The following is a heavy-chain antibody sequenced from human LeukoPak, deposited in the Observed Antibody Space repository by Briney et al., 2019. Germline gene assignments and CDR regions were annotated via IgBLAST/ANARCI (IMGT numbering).Heavy chain of an antibody. V-gene: IGHV3-21*01. D-gene: IGHD3-10*01. Sequence: GGSLRLSCAASGFTFSSYSMSWVRQAPGKGLEWVSSISSSSSYIYYADSVKGRFTISRYNAKNSLYLQMNSLRAEDTAVYYCARDVLLAPREFDYWGQGTLVTVSS. CDR1: GFTFSSYS. CDR3: ARDVLLAPREFDY. CDR2: ISSSSSYI. J-gene: IGHJ4*02.